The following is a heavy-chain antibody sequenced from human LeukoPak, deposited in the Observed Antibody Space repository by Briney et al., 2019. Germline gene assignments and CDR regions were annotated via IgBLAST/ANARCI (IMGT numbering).Heavy chain of an antibody. V-gene: IGHV4-34*01. CDR3: ARGVVAAPQTFDY. J-gene: IGHJ4*02. Sequence: SETLSLTCAVYGGSFSGYYWSWIRQPPGKGLEWIGEINHSGSTNYNPSLKSRVTISVETSKNQFSLRLSSVTAADTALYYCARGVVAAPQTFDYWGQGTLVTVSS. CDR2: INHSGST. CDR1: GGSFSGYY. D-gene: IGHD2-15*01.